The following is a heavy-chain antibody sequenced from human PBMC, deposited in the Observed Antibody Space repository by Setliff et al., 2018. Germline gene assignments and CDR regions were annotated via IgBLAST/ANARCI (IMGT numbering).Heavy chain of an antibody. Sequence: GINWVRQAPGQGLEWVGWISPYSGKTDYAQKFQDRVIMTIDSATTTAYMELKTLRSDDTAVYYCARGRGPDIVVTIPGDYWGQGTQVTVSS. CDR2: ISPYSGKT. D-gene: IGHD2-15*01. V-gene: IGHV1-18*01. J-gene: IGHJ4*02. CDR3: ARGRGPDIVVTIPGDY. CDR1: G.